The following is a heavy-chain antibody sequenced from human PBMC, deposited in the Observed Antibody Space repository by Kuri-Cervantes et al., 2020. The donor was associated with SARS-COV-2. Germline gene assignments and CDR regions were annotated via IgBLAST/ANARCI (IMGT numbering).Heavy chain of an antibody. J-gene: IGHJ4*02. V-gene: IGHV3-7*04. Sequence: GESLKISCEVSGFTFSSYWMSWVRQAPGKGLEWVANIKQDGSEKYYVDSVNGRFIISRDNAKNSLYLQMNSLRAEDTAVYYCARGDFCSGYYFDYWGQGTLVTVSS. CDR2: IKQDGSEK. CDR1: GFTFSSYW. D-gene: IGHD3-3*01. CDR3: ARGDFCSGYYFDY.